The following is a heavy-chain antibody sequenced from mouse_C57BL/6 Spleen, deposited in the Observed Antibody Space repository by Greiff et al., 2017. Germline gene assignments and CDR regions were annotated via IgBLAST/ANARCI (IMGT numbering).Heavy chain of an antibody. CDR3: EIKGTVGGYYFDY. Sequence: QVQLQQPGAELVKPGASVKVSCKASGYTFTSSWMHWVKQRPGQGLEWIGRIHPSDSDTNYNQKFKGKATLTVDKSSSTAYMQLSSLTSEDSAVYYCEIKGTVGGYYFDYWGQGTTLTVSS. D-gene: IGHD1-1*01. CDR2: IHPSDSDT. J-gene: IGHJ2*01. CDR1: GYTFTSSW. V-gene: IGHV1-74*01.